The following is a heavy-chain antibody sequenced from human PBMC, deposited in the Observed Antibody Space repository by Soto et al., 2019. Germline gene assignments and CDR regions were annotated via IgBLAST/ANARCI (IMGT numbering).Heavy chain of an antibody. Sequence: GASVKVSCKASGGTFSSYAISWVRQAPGQGLEWMGGIIPIFGTANYAQKFQGRVTITADESTSTAYMELSSLSFEDRAGYSWAGGFPGPASGGQGTLVPASS. CDR3: AGGFPGPAS. CDR1: GGTFSSYA. CDR2: IIPIFGTA. J-gene: IGHJ4*02. D-gene: IGHD3-10*01. V-gene: IGHV1-69*13.